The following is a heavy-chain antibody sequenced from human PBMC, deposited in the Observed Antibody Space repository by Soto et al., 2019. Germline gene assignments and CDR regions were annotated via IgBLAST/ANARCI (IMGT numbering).Heavy chain of an antibody. CDR2: IKQDGSEK. V-gene: IGHV3-7*01. D-gene: IGHD4-17*01. CDR3: ARDWRSLLWDDYGDYDSILGYFDY. J-gene: IGHJ4*02. CDR1: GFTFSSYW. Sequence: EVQLVESGGGLVQPGGSLRLSCAASGFTFSSYWMSWVRQAPGKGLEWVANIKQDGSEKYYVDSVKGPFTISRDNAKNSLYLQMNSLSAEDTAVYYCARDWRSLLWDDYGDYDSILGYFDYWGQGTLVTVS.